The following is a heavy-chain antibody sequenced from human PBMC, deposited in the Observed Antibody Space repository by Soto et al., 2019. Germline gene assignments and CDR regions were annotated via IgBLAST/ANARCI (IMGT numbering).Heavy chain of an antibody. CDR3: AKDRERPMVRGVGFEP. CDR2: ISGSGGST. Sequence: GGSLRLSCAASGFTFSSYAMSWVRQAPGKGLEWVSAISGSGGSTYYADSVKGRFTISRDNSKNTLYLQMNSLRAEDTAVYYCAKDRERPMVRGVGFEPWGQGTLVTVSS. J-gene: IGHJ5*02. D-gene: IGHD3-10*01. V-gene: IGHV3-23*01. CDR1: GFTFSSYA.